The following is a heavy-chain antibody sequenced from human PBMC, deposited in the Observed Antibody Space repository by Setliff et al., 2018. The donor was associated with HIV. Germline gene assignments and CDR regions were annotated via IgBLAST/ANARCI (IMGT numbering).Heavy chain of an antibody. V-gene: IGHV1-2*02. CDR1: GYTFTGYY. J-gene: IGHJ6*02. CDR3: ARDHCSSSGGDEYSYYGMDV. Sequence: ASVKVSCKASGYTFTGYYMHWVRQAPGQGLEWMGWINPNSGGTTYAQKFQGRVTMTRDTSISTAYMEVSRLRSDDTAVYYCARDHCSSSGGDEYSYYGMDVWGQGTTVTVSS. D-gene: IGHD2-2*01. CDR2: INPNSGGT.